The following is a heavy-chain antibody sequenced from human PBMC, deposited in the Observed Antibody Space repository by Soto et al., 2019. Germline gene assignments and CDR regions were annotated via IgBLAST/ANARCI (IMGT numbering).Heavy chain of an antibody. Sequence: GGSLRLSCASSGFNFRSYAMHWVRQDPGKGLEWVAVISYDGSNKYYADSVKGRFTISRDNSKNTLYLQMNSLRAEDTAVYYCARDLSSRLKVVPAAPASYYYGMDVWGQGTTVTVSS. V-gene: IGHV3-30-3*01. J-gene: IGHJ6*02. CDR2: ISYDGSNK. CDR3: ARDLSSRLKVVPAAPASYYYGMDV. CDR1: GFNFRSYA. D-gene: IGHD2-2*01.